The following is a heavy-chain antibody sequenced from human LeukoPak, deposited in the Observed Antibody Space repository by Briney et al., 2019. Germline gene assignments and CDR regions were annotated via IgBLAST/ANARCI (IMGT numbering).Heavy chain of an antibody. J-gene: IGHJ5*02. CDR3: AREDSSGYYPKLGP. V-gene: IGHV1-69*13. CDR1: GGTFSSYA. Sequence: PVKVSCKASGGTFSSYAISWVRQAPGQGLEWMGGIIPIFGTANYAQKFQGRVTITADESTSTAYMELSSLRSEDTAVYYCAREDSSGYYPKLGPWGQGTLVTVSS. CDR2: IIPIFGTA. D-gene: IGHD3-22*01.